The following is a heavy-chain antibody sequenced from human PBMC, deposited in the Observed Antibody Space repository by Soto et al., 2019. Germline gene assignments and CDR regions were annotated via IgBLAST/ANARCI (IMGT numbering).Heavy chain of an antibody. CDR1: GYSFTSYS. J-gene: IGHJ4*02. D-gene: IGHD4-4*01. Sequence: GASVQVSCKASGYSFTSYSISWVRQAPGQGLEWMGWINVYNGNTKYAQKFQGRVTMTTDTSTSTVYMELRSLTSDDTAVYYCARDCVAVTTGTSGYRAQGTMVTVSA. V-gene: IGHV1-18*01. CDR3: ARDCVAVTTGTSGY. CDR2: INVYNGNT.